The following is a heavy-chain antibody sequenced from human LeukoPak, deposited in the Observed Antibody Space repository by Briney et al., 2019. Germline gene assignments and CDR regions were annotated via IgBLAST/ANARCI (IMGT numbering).Heavy chain of an antibody. Sequence: SETLSLTCTVSGGSISTSNYYWGWIRQPPGKGLEWIGSIYYSGSTYYNPSLKSRVTISVDTSKNQFSLKLSSVTAADTAVYYCARETGYSYGLRGWFDPWGQGTLVTVSS. J-gene: IGHJ5*02. CDR3: ARETGYSYGLRGWFDP. V-gene: IGHV4-39*07. CDR1: GGSISTSNYY. CDR2: IYYSGST. D-gene: IGHD5-18*01.